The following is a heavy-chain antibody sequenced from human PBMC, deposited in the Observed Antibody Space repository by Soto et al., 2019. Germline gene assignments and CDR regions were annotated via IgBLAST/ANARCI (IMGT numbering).Heavy chain of an antibody. V-gene: IGHV5-51*01. J-gene: IGHJ6*03. CDR1: GYSFTSYW. CDR3: ARLHRFNMAATLNRGYYYYYCLDV. Sequence: LGESLKISCKGSGYSFTSYWIGWVRQMPGKGLEWMGIIYPGDSDTRYSPSFQGQVTISADKSISTAYLQWSSLKASDTAMYYCARLHRFNMAATLNRGYYYYYCLDVWGKGTTVTVSS. D-gene: IGHD1-26*01. CDR2: IYPGDSDT.